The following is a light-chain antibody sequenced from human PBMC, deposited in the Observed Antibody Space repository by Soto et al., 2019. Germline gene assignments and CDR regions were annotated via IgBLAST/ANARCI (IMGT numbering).Light chain of an antibody. CDR1: QSVKSSY. CDR3: QQYGSSPWT. V-gene: IGKV3-20*01. Sequence: EIVLTQSPGTLPLSPGERATLPCRASQSVKSSYLAWYQHKPGQAPRLLIYGTSSRATGIPDRFSGSGSGTDFTLTISRLEPEDFAVYYCQQYGSSPWTFGQGTKVDIK. J-gene: IGKJ1*01. CDR2: GTS.